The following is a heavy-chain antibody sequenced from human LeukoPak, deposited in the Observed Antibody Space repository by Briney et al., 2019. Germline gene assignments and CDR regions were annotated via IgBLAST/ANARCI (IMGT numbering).Heavy chain of an antibody. J-gene: IGHJ4*02. CDR3: ARELYFGSGSYPDY. V-gene: IGHV3-30*03. Sequence: GGSLRLSCAASGFTFSSDVMHCVRPAPGKRLECVAVISPDGSNKYYADSVKGRFTISRDNSKNTLYLQMNSLRVEDTAVYYCARELYFGSGSYPDYWGQETLATVSS. CDR1: GFTFSSDV. D-gene: IGHD3-10*01. CDR2: ISPDGSNK.